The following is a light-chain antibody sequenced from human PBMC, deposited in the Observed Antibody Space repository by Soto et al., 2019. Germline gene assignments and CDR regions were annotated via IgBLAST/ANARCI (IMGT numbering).Light chain of an antibody. Sequence: DIQMTQSPSSVSASVGDRVTITCRASQDVSVWLAWFQQKPGKAPKLLIYAASTLQSGVPSRFSGSGSETDFTLTISSLQPEDFATYYCQQANSFPWTFGQGTKVEIK. V-gene: IGKV1D-12*01. CDR1: QDVSVW. CDR3: QQANSFPWT. J-gene: IGKJ1*01. CDR2: AAS.